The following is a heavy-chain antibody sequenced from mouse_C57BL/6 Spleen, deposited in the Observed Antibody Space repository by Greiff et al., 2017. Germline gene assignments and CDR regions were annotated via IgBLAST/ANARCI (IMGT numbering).Heavy chain of an antibody. CDR1: GFTFSDYG. CDR3: ARRHYDGPFAY. D-gene: IGHD2-3*01. V-gene: IGHV5-15*04. J-gene: IGHJ3*01. CDR2: ISNLAYSI. Sequence: DVMLVESGGGLVQPGGSLKLSCAASGFTFSDYGMAWVRQAPRKGPEWVAFISNLAYSIYYADTVTGRFTISRENAKNTLYLEMSSLRSEDTAMYYCARRHYDGPFAYWGQGTLVTVSA.